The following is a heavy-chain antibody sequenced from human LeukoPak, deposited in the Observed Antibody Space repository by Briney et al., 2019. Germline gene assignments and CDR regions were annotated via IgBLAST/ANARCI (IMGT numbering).Heavy chain of an antibody. J-gene: IGHJ4*02. CDR2: ISGSGGST. D-gene: IGHD1-20*01. CDR3: AKAKFITGFDY. V-gene: IGHV3-23*01. CDR1: GGSFSGYY. Sequence: PSETLSLTCAVYGGSFSGYYWSWVRQAPGKGLEWVSAISGSGGSTYYADSVKGRFTISRDNSKNTLYLQMNSLRAEDTAVYYCAKAKFITGFDYWGQGTLVTVSS.